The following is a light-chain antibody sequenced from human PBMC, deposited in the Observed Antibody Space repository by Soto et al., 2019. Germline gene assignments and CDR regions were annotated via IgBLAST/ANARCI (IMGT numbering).Light chain of an antibody. CDR3: QQYGSPPTYT. J-gene: IGKJ2*01. CDR2: GAS. CDR1: QSVSSSY. V-gene: IGKV3-20*01. Sequence: EIVLTQSPGTLSLSPGERATLSCRASQSVSSSYLAWYQQKPGQAPRLLIYGASSRATGIPDRFSGSGSGTDFTLTISRLEPEHFAVYYCQQYGSPPTYTFGQGTKLEIK.